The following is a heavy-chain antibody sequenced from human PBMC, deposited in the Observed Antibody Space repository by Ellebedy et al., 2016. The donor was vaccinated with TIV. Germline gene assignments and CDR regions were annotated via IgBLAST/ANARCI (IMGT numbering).Heavy chain of an antibody. Sequence: GGSLRLSCAASGFTFTGHAMSWVRQAPGKGLEWISVITGSGGATHYADPVKGRFTISRDNSQNTLYLQMNSLRAEDTAVYYCAKDPFGGNSGGWFDYWGQGTLVTVSS. CDR2: ITGSGGAT. V-gene: IGHV3-23*01. CDR1: GFTFTGHA. CDR3: AKDPFGGNSGGWFDY. D-gene: IGHD4-23*01. J-gene: IGHJ4*02.